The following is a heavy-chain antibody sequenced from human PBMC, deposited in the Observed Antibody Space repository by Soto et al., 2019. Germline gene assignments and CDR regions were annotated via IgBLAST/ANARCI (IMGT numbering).Heavy chain of an antibody. CDR2: INPNSGGT. CDR3: ARGYGSGPIFYGSGSFCDY. Sequence: ASVKVSCKASGYTFTSYYLHWVRQAPGQGLEWMGWINPNSGGTNYAQKFQGWVTMTRDTSISTAYMELSRLRSDDTAVYYCARGYGSGPIFYGSGSFCDYWGQGTLVTVSS. CDR1: GYTFTSYY. V-gene: IGHV1-2*04. D-gene: IGHD3-10*01. J-gene: IGHJ4*02.